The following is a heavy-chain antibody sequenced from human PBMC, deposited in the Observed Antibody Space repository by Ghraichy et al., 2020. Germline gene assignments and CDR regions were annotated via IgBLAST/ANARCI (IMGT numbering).Heavy chain of an antibody. D-gene: IGHD5-24*01. CDR2: IYSGGST. CDR1: GFTVSTNY. Sequence: GALRLSCAASGFTVSTNYMSWVRQAPGKGLEWVSVIYSGGSTYYTDSVKGRFFISRDNSKNTLYLQMTSLRAEDTAVYYCARVEMATAGHFDYWGQGTLVTVSS. J-gene: IGHJ4*02. V-gene: IGHV3-66*01. CDR3: ARVEMATAGHFDY.